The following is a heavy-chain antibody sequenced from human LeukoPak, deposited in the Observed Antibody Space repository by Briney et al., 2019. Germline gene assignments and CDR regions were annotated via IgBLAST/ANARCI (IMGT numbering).Heavy chain of an antibody. D-gene: IGHD5-24*01. CDR2: IFCDDDK. V-gene: IGHV2-5*02. J-gene: IGHJ6*02. CDR1: GFSLSTSAAG. CDR3: AHGRDPGTDF. Sequence: SGPTLGNSTQTLRLTCTFSGFSLSTSAAGVSWIGQAPVKALEWLALIFCDDDKRYSPSLKSRLTITKNTSKNQVVLTRTNMDAVDTATYYSAHGRDPGTDFWG.